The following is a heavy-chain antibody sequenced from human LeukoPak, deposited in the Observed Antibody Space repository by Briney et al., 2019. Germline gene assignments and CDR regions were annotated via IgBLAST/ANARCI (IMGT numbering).Heavy chain of an antibody. Sequence: GGSLRLSCAASGFTFRVFGMNWVRQAPGKGLEWVATIYYDGSNKYYADSVKGRFTISRDNSKNTVSLQMNSLRAEDTALYYCAKALYSNYYMDAWGKGTTATVSS. CDR3: AKALYSNYYMDA. CDR1: GFTFRVFG. J-gene: IGHJ6*03. V-gene: IGHV3-33*06. D-gene: IGHD4-11*01. CDR2: IYYDGSNK.